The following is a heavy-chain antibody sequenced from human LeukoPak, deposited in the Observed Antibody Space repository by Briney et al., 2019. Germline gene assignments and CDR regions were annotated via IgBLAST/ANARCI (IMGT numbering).Heavy chain of an antibody. V-gene: IGHV4-39*07. CDR1: GGSLSSSSYY. D-gene: IGHD2-2*01. CDR2: VYYSGRT. CDR3: AREPIVVVPAAMGSVWWFDP. J-gene: IGHJ5*02. Sequence: SETLSLTCTVSGGSLSSSSYYWVWIRQPPGKGLEWIGSVYYSGRTYYNPSLKSRVTISVDTSKNQFSLKLSSVTAADTAVYYCAREPIVVVPAAMGSVWWFDPWGQGTLVTVSS.